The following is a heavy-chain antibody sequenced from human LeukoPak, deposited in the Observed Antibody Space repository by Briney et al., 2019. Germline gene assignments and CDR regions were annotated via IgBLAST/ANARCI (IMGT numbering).Heavy chain of an antibody. CDR3: ARGYSYGYEFPSGY. V-gene: IGHV1-69*13. Sequence: ASVKVSCKASGGTFSSSVISWVRQAPGQGLEWMGWIIPIFGTANYAQKFQGRVTITADESTSTAYMELSSLRSEDTAVYYCARGYSYGYEFPSGYWGQGTLVTVSS. J-gene: IGHJ4*02. CDR2: IIPIFGTA. D-gene: IGHD5-18*01. CDR1: GGTFSSSV.